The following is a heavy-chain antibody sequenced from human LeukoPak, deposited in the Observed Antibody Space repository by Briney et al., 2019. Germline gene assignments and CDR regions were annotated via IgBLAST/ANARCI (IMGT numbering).Heavy chain of an antibody. V-gene: IGHV7-4-1*02. CDR1: GYTFTSYA. J-gene: IGHJ5*02. CDR3: ASSEQWLVNWFDP. Sequence: ASVKVSCKASGYTFTSYAMNWVRQALGQGLEWMGWINTNTGNPTYAQGFTGRFVFSLDTSVSTAYLQISSLKAEDTAVYYCASSEQWLVNWFDPWGQGTLVTVSS. D-gene: IGHD6-19*01. CDR2: INTNTGNP.